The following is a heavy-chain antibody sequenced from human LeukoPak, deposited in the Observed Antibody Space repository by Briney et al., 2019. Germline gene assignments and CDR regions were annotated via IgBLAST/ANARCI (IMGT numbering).Heavy chain of an antibody. D-gene: IGHD1-20*01. CDR1: GFTFSSYW. CDR3: AKGITGNVRFDH. Sequence: PGGSLRLSCAASGFTFSSYWMSWVRQAPGKGLERVGYIKPDGSGESYMDSVKGRFTISRDNTKNSLFLQMNSLRAEDTAMYYCAKGITGNVRFDHWGQGTLVTVSS. J-gene: IGHJ4*02. CDR2: IKPDGSGE. V-gene: IGHV3-7*01.